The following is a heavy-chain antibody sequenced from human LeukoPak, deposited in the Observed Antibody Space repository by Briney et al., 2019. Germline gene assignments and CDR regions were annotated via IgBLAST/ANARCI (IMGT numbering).Heavy chain of an antibody. J-gene: IGHJ6*03. CDR2: IYTSGST. D-gene: IGHD2-2*01. CDR3: ARASYCSSTSCYGPYYYYYMDV. CDR1: GGSISSGSYY. Sequence: PSETLSLTCTVSGGSISSGSYYWSWIRQPAGKGLEWIGRIYTSGSTNYNPSLKSRVTISVDTSKNQFSLKLSSVTAADTAVYYCARASYCSSTSCYGPYYYYYMDVWGKGTTVTISS. V-gene: IGHV4-61*02.